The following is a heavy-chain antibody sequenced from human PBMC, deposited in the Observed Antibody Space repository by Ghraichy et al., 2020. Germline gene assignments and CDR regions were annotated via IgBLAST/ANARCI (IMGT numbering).Heavy chain of an antibody. V-gene: IGHV4-39*01. J-gene: IGHJ5*02. CDR3: ARPYSSSRFDP. CDR1: GGSISSSSYY. D-gene: IGHD6-13*01. Sequence: SETLSLTCTVSGGSISSSSYYWGWIRQPPGKGLEWIGSIYYSGSTYYNPSLKSRVTISVDTSKNQFSLKLSSVTAADTAVYYCARPYSSSRFDPWGQGTLVTVSS. CDR2: IYYSGST.